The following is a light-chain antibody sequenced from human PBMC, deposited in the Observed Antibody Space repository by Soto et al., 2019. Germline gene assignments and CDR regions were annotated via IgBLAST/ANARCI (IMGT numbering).Light chain of an antibody. CDR3: SSYTSSSTLFV. CDR2: EVS. Sequence: QSVLTQPASVSGSPGQSITISCTGTSSDVGGYKYVSWYQQHPGKAPKLMIYEVSNRPSGVSNRFSASKSGNTASLTISGLQAEDEADYYCSSYTSSSTLFVFGTGTKLTVL. J-gene: IGLJ1*01. CDR1: SSDVGGYKY. V-gene: IGLV2-14*01.